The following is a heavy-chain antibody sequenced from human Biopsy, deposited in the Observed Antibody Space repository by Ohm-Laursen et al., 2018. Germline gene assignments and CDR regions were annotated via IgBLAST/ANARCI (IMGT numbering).Heavy chain of an antibody. CDR3: ARDRGYYSDRTVPGYFDL. V-gene: IGHV4-59*01. CDR2: VYYTGST. CDR1: GDSISSYY. J-gene: IGHJ2*01. D-gene: IGHD3-22*01. Sequence: TLSLTCTVSGDSISSYYWNWIPPPPGKGLVWIGYVYYTGSTDYNPSLQSRVTISVDTSKNHFSLRLRSVTPADTAIYYCARDRGYYSDRTVPGYFDLWGRGTLVTVSS.